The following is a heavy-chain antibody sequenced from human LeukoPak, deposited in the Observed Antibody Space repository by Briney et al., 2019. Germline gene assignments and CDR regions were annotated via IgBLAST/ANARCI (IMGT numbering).Heavy chain of an antibody. CDR2: ISWNSGSI. CDR1: GFTFDDYA. V-gene: IGHV3-9*01. J-gene: IGHJ4*02. D-gene: IGHD2-15*01. CDR3: AKASLYCSGGSCFDY. Sequence: GGSLRLSCAASGFTFDDYAMHWVRQAPGKGLEWVSGISWNSGSIGYADSVKGRSTISRDNAKNSLYLQMNSLRAEDTALYYCAKASLYCSGGSCFDYWGQGTLVTVSS.